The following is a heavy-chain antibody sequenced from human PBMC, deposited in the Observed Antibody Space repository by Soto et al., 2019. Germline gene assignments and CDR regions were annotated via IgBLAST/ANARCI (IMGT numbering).Heavy chain of an antibody. V-gene: IGHV1-46*01. D-gene: IGHD3-3*01. CDR1: GYTFTSNY. CDR3: MRLIRYDESEGFDP. CDR2: INPSGGST. J-gene: IGHJ5*02. Sequence: QVLLVQSGAEVKKPGASVKVSCQASGYTFTSNYVHWVRQAPGKGLEWMGIINPSGGSTSYAQKCKVRGSRTVATSTRTLYMERSSLRSEDTAVYYCMRLIRYDESEGFDPWGRGSLVTVAS.